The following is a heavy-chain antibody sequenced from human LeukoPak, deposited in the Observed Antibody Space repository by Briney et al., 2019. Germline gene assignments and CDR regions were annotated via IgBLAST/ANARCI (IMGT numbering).Heavy chain of an antibody. D-gene: IGHD2-2*01. V-gene: IGHV3-48*02. J-gene: IGHJ3*02. Sequence: GGSLRLSCAASAFTFSSYSMNWVRQAPGKGLEWVSYIISSATTTYYADSVKGRFTISRDNAKNSLYLQMNSLRDEDTAVYYCARYCSSTSCYLAHAFDIWGQGTMVTVSS. CDR3: ARYCSSTSCYLAHAFDI. CDR1: AFTFSSYS. CDR2: IISSATTT.